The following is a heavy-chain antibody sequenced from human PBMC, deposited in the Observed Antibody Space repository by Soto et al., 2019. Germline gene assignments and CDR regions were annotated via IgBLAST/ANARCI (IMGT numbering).Heavy chain of an antibody. CDR1: GYTCITYA. CDR3: ARGIIVGGWYPYYFDY. V-gene: IGHV1-3*01. D-gene: IGHD6-19*01. J-gene: IGHJ4*02. Sequence: GASVKVSCKASGYTCITYAMHWVRQAPGQRLEWMGWINAGNGNTKYSQKFQGRVSITRDTSASTAYMELSSLRSEDTAVYYCARGIIVGGWYPYYFDYWGQGTLVTVSS. CDR2: INAGNGNT.